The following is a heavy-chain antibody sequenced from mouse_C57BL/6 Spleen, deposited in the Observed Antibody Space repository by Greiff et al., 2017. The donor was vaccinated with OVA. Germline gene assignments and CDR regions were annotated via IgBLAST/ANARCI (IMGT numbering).Heavy chain of an antibody. Sequence: QVQLQQPGTELVKPGASVKLSCKASGYTFTSYWMHWVKQRPGQGLEWIGNINPSNGGPNYNEKFKSKATLTVDKSSSTAYMQLSSLTSEDSAVYDCARSTGYDSWYFDVWGTGTTVTVSS. J-gene: IGHJ1*03. CDR2: INPSNGGP. V-gene: IGHV1-53*01. CDR1: GYTFTSYW. CDR3: ARSTGYDSWYFDV. D-gene: IGHD2-2*01.